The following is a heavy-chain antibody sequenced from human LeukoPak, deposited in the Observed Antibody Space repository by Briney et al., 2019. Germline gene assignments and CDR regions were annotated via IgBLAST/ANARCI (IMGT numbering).Heavy chain of an antibody. CDR3: TRARTGPFGI. J-gene: IGHJ3*02. CDR1: GFSFSRYA. CDR2: INTNGGNT. Sequence: GGSLRLSCAASGFSFSRYAIHWVRQGPGKGLQYVAAINTNGGNTYYANSVKGRFTIFRDNSKNTVYLQMDSLRFEDMGLYYCTRARTGPFGIWGRGTMVTVSS. V-gene: IGHV3-64*01.